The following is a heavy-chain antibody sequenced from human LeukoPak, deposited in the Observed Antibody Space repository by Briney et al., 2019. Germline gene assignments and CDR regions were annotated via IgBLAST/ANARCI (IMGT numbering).Heavy chain of an antibody. D-gene: IGHD2-2*01. V-gene: IGHV4-34*09. Sequence: SETLSLTCAVYGGSFSGYYWSWIRQPPGKGLEWIGYIYYSGSTYYNPSLKSRVTISVDTSKNQFSLKLSSVTAADTAVYYCARHYRVCSSTSCYPTNWFDPWGQGTLVTVSS. CDR1: GGSFSGYY. CDR3: ARHYRVCSSTSCYPTNWFDP. CDR2: IYYSGST. J-gene: IGHJ5*02.